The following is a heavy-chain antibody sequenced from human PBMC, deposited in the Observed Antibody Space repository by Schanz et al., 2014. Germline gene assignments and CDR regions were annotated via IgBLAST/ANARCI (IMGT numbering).Heavy chain of an antibody. CDR2: INTGGDST. CDR1: GFTFTNYA. V-gene: IGHV3-23*01. CDR3: AKIERNED. Sequence: EVQLLESGGGLVQPGGSLRLSCAASGFTFTNYAMSRVRQAPGKGLEWVSSINTGGDSTYYADSVKGRFTISRDNSKNTLYLQMNSLRAEDTAVYFCAKIERNEDWGQGTLVTVSS. J-gene: IGHJ4*02. D-gene: IGHD1-1*01.